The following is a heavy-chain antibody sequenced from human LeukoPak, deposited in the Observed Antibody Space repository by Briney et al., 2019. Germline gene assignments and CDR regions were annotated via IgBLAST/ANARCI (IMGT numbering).Heavy chain of an antibody. CDR2: ISGSGGST. CDR1: GGSFSGYY. CDR3: VAGKPSDY. D-gene: IGHD6-19*01. Sequence: ETLSPTCAVYGGSFSGYYWSWVRQAPGKGLEWVSAISGSGGSTYYADSVKGRFTISRDNSKNTLYLQMNSLRAEDTAVYYGVAGKPSDYWGQGTLVTVSS. J-gene: IGHJ4*02. V-gene: IGHV3-23*01.